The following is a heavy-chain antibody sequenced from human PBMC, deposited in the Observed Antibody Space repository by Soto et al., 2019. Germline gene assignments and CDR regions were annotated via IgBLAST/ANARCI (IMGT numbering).Heavy chain of an antibody. CDR2: MYYSGDT. V-gene: IGHV4-30-4*02. CDR3: VGNYDSSFDS. Sequence: SDTLALCCPVSGVSVMSYRYYLTLIRQSPGKGLEWIGSMYYSGDTYHNPSLKSRVSLSVDTSKDQFSLNLTSVTAADTAVYFCVGNYDSSFDSWGQGTLVTVSS. J-gene: IGHJ4*02. CDR1: GVSVMSYRYY. D-gene: IGHD3-22*01.